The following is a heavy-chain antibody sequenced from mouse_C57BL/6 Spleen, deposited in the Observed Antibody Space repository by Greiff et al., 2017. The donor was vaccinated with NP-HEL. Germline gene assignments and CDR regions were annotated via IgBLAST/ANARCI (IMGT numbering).Heavy chain of an antibody. CDR1: GYTFTSYW. CDR3: AREDYYGSSHWYFDV. Sequence: QVQLQQPGAELVKPGASVKLSCKASGYTFTSYWMHWVKQRPGRGLGWIGRIDPNSGGTKYNEKFKSKATLTVDKPSSTAYVQLSSLTSEDSAVYYCAREDYYGSSHWYFDVWGTGTTVTVSS. J-gene: IGHJ1*03. V-gene: IGHV1-72*01. D-gene: IGHD1-1*01. CDR2: IDPNSGGT.